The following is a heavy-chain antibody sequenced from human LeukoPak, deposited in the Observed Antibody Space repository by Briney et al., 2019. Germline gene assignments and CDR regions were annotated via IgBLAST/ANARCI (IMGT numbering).Heavy chain of an antibody. CDR1: GFTFSSYS. V-gene: IGHV3-48*02. D-gene: IGHD2-15*01. CDR3: ARDCSGGSCYYYYGMDV. Sequence: PGGSLRLSCAASGFTFSSYSMNWVRQAPGKGLEWVSYISSSSTIYYADSVKGRFTISRDNAKNSLYLQMNSLRDEDTAVYYCARDCSGGSCYYYYGMDVWGQGTTVTVSS. J-gene: IGHJ6*02. CDR2: ISSSSTI.